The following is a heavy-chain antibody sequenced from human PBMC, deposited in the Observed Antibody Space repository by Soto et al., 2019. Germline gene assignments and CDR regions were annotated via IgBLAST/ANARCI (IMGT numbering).Heavy chain of an antibody. V-gene: IGHV3-30*18. Sequence: QVQLVESGGGVVHPGRSLRLSCAASGFTFSTYGMHWVRQAPGKGLEWVAVMSYDGSNKYYADSVRGRFTISRDNSKNTLYLQMNSLRVEDTAVYYCAKGGGSYYRHPRIDHWGQGTLLTVSS. D-gene: IGHD1-26*01. J-gene: IGHJ4*02. CDR3: AKGGGSYYRHPRIDH. CDR2: MSYDGSNK. CDR1: GFTFSTYG.